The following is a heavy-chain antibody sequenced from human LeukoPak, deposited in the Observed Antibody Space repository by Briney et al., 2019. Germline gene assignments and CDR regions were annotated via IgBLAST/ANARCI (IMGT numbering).Heavy chain of an antibody. Sequence: GGSLRLSCAASGFTFSSYAVSWVRQAPGKGLEWVSAISGSGGSTYYADSVKGRFTISRDNAKNSLDLQMNSLRVDDTAVYYCARGATYGGGDYWGQGTLVTVSS. D-gene: IGHD4-23*01. CDR1: GFTFSSYA. V-gene: IGHV3-23*01. J-gene: IGHJ4*02. CDR3: ARGATYGGGDY. CDR2: ISGSGGST.